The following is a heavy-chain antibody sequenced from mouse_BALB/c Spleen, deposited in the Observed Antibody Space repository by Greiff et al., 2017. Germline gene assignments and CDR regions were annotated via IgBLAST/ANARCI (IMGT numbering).Heavy chain of an antibody. CDR2: INPGSGGT. CDR1: GYAFTNYL. V-gene: IGHV1-54*01. Sequence: QVQLQQSGAELVRPGTSVKVSCKASGYAFTNYLIEWVKQRPGQGLEWIGVINPGSGGTNYNEKFKGKATLTADKSSSTAYMQLSSLTSDDSAVYFCARPLYYGNGYAMDYWGQGTSVTVSS. J-gene: IGHJ4*01. D-gene: IGHD2-1*01. CDR3: ARPLYYGNGYAMDY.